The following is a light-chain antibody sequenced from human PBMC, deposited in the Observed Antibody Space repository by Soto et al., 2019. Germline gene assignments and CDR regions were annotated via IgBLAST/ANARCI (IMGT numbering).Light chain of an antibody. CDR1: QSVLYSSNNKNY. CDR3: QQYYSTPLP. CDR2: WAS. Sequence: DIVMTQSPDSLAVSLGERATINCKSSQSVLYSSNNKNYLAWYQQKPGQPPKLLIYWASTRESGVPDRFSGSGSGTDFTLTISSLQDEDVAVYYCQQYYSTPLPFGGGTKVEIK. J-gene: IGKJ4*01. V-gene: IGKV4-1*01.